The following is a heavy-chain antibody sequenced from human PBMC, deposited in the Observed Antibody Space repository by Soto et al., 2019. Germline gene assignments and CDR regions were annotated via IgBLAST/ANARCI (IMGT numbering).Heavy chain of an antibody. CDR1: GGSVSSGSYY. J-gene: IGHJ5*02. CDR2: IYYSGST. V-gene: IGHV4-61*01. CDR3: ARGGSGSYYLSGFDP. D-gene: IGHD1-26*01. Sequence: SETLSLTCTVSGGSVSSGSYYWSWIRQPPGKGLERIGYIYYSGSTNYNTYLKSRVTISVDTSKNQFSLKLSSVTAADTAVYYCARGGSGSYYLSGFDPWGQGTLVTVSS.